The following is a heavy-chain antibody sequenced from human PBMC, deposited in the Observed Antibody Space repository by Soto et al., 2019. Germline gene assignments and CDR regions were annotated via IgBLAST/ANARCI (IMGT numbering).Heavy chain of an antibody. V-gene: IGHV1-69*13. CDR3: ASPTTVTAPSYFDY. J-gene: IGHJ4*02. CDR2: IIPIFGTA. D-gene: IGHD4-17*01. CDR1: GGTFSSYA. Sequence: GASVKVSCKASGGTFSSYAISWVRQAPGQGLEWMGGIIPIFGTANYAQKFQGRVTITADESTSTAYMELSSLRSEDTAVYYCASPTTVTAPSYFDYWGQGTLVTVSS.